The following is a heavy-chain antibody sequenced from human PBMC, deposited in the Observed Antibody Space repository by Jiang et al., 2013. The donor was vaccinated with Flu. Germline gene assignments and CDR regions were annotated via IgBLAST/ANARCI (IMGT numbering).Heavy chain of an antibody. CDR3: ARVKRRHSSSWYGGQGGYYYYYYGMDV. V-gene: IGHV3-30-3*01. CDR2: ISYDGSNK. CDR1: GFTFSSYA. J-gene: IGHJ6*02. Sequence: PGRSLRLSCAASGFTFSSYAMHWVRQAPGKGLEWVAVISYDGSNKYYADSVKGRFTTSRDNSKNTLYLQMNSLRAEDTAVYYCARVKRRHSSSWYGGQGGYYYYYYGMDVWGQGTTVTVSS. D-gene: IGHD6-13*01.